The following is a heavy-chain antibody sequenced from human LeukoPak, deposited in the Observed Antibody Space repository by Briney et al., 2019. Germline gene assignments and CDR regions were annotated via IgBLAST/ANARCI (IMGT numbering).Heavy chain of an antibody. CDR3: ARGRWDDSDAFDI. CDR1: GGSISSSSYY. D-gene: IGHD3-22*01. J-gene: IGHJ3*02. V-gene: IGHV4-39*01. Sequence: SETLSLTCTVSGGSISSSSYYWGWIRQPPGKGLEWIGSIYYSGSTYYNPSLKSRVTISVDTPKNQFSLKLSSVTAADTAVYYCARGRWDDSDAFDIWGQGTMVTVSS. CDR2: IYYSGST.